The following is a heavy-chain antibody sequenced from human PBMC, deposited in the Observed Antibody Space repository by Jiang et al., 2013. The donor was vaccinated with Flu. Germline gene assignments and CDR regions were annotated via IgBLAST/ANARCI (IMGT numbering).Heavy chain of an antibody. Sequence: SGYTFTNYWIGWVRQMPGKGLEWMGIIYPGDSDTRYSPSFQGQVTISADKSITTAYLQWSSLKASDTAMYYCARIGAYCYGGSCYSAGMAPNYWGQGTLVTVSS. V-gene: IGHV5-51*01. CDR3: ARIGAYCYGGSCYSAGMAPNY. D-gene: IGHD2-15*01. CDR1: GYTFTNYW. J-gene: IGHJ4*02. CDR2: IYPGDSDT.